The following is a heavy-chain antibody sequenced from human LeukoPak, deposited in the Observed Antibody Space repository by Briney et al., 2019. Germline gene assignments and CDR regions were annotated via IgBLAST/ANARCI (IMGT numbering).Heavy chain of an antibody. D-gene: IGHD1-26*01. V-gene: IGHV4-59*01. CDR3: ARGYSGSYYYFDY. CDR1: GGSISTYY. Sequence: SETLSLTCTVSGGSISTYYWSWIRQPPGKGLEWIGYIYYSGSTKYNPSLESRLTTSVDTSKNQFSLKLSSVTAADTAVYFCARGYSGSYYYFDYWGQGTLVTASS. J-gene: IGHJ4*02. CDR2: IYYSGST.